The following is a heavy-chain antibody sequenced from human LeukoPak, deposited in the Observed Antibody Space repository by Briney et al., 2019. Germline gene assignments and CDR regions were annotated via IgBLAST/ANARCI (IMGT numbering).Heavy chain of an antibody. D-gene: IGHD2-21*02. J-gene: IGHJ4*02. Sequence: PSETLSLTCAVSGGSISSTNWWSWVRQPPGKGLEWIGEIYHSGSTNYNPSLKSRVTISVDTSKNQVSLTLTSVTAADTAVYYCARTYRAVTANPFDYWGQGTLVTVSS. CDR3: ARTYRAVTANPFDY. V-gene: IGHV4-4*02. CDR1: GGSISSTNW. CDR2: IYHSGST.